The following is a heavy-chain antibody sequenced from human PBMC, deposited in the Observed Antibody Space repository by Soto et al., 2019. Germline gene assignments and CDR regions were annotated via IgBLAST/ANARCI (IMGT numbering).Heavy chain of an antibody. Sequence: GGSLRLSCAASGFIFSNYAMSWVRQAPGKGPEWISSISGSGVNTFYADSVKGRFTISRDNSKNTLYLQMNSLRAEDTAVYYCARDRIAVAGNPEYFQHWGQGTLVTVSS. CDR2: ISGSGVNT. J-gene: IGHJ1*01. V-gene: IGHV3-23*01. D-gene: IGHD6-19*01. CDR3: ARDRIAVAGNPEYFQH. CDR1: GFIFSNYA.